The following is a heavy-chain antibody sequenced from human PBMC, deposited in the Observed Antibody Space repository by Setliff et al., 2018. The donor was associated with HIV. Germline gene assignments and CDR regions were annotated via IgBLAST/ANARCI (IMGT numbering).Heavy chain of an antibody. CDR3: ARRGVGTSDAFDL. CDR1: GYTFTGYY. Sequence: ASVKVSCKASGYTFTGYYIHWVRQAPGQGLEWVGRINPNSGDTNYAQKFQGRVTMTRDTSINTAYMDLDRLRSDDTAVYYCARRGVGTSDAFDLWGQGTMVTVS. CDR2: INPNSGDT. J-gene: IGHJ3*01. V-gene: IGHV1-2*06. D-gene: IGHD2-8*01.